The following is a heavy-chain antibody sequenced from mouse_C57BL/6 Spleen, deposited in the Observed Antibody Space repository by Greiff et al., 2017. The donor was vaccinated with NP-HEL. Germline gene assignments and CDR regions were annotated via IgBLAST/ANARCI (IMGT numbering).Heavy chain of an antibody. CDR3: TRVITTVVAPFDY. V-gene: IGHV1-15*01. Sequence: QVQLKESGAELVRPGASVTLSCKASGYTFTDYEMHWVKQTPVHGLEWIGAIDPETGGTAYNQKFKGKAILTADKSSSTAYMELRSLTSEDSAVYYCTRVITTVVAPFDYWGQGTTLTVSS. CDR2: IDPETGGT. D-gene: IGHD1-1*01. CDR1: GYTFTDYE. J-gene: IGHJ2*01.